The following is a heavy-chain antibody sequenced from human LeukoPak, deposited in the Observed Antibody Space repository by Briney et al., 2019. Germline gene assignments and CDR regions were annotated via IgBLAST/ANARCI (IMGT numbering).Heavy chain of an antibody. V-gene: IGHV4-4*07. D-gene: IGHD3-22*01. Sequence: SETLSLTCTVSGAPISNYYWSWIRQPAGKGLEWIGRIYTSGSTNYNPSLKSRVTISVDTSKNQFSLKLSSVTAADTAVYYCARGLTYYYYDSSKVSNWFDPWGQGTLVTVSS. CDR2: IYTSGST. J-gene: IGHJ5*02. CDR1: GAPISNYY. CDR3: ARGLTYYYYDSSKVSNWFDP.